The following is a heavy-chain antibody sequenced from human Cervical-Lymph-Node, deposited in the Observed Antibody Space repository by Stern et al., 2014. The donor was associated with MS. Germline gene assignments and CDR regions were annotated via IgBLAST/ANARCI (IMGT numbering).Heavy chain of an antibody. CDR1: GYTFTSYY. J-gene: IGHJ6*02. Sequence: QVQLVESGAEVKKPGASVKVSCKASGYTFTSYYMHWVRQAPGQGLEWMGIINPSGGSTSYAQKFQGRVTMTRDTSTSTVYMELSSLRSEDTAVYYCARVGRDGPRPYGMDVWGQGTTVTVSS. D-gene: IGHD5-24*01. CDR3: ARVGRDGPRPYGMDV. V-gene: IGHV1-46*01. CDR2: INPSGGST.